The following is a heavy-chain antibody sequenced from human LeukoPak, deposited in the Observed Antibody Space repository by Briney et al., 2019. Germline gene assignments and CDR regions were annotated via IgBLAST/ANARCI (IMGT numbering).Heavy chain of an antibody. CDR2: INHSGST. CDR3: ARVRKGFWSGYYTFFDY. J-gene: IGHJ4*02. D-gene: IGHD3-3*01. V-gene: IGHV4-34*01. CDR1: GGSFSGYH. Sequence: SETLSLTCAVYGGSFSGYHWSWIRQPPGKGLEWIGEINHSGSTNYNPSLKSRVTISVDTSKNQFSLKLSSVTAADTAVYYCARVRKGFWSGYYTFFDYWGQGTLVTVSS.